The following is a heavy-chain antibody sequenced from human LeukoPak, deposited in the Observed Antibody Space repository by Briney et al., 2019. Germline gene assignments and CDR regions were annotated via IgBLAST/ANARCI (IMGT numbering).Heavy chain of an antibody. Sequence: PGGSLRLSCAASGFTFSSYGMHWVRQAPDKGLEWVAVTSSDLNVKLYADSVKGRFTISRDNSRSTLYLQMNSLRPEDTAIYYCAREGYYGSGSPPSLYFDYWGQGTLVTVSS. J-gene: IGHJ4*02. CDR2: TSSDLNVK. CDR1: GFTFSSYG. V-gene: IGHV3-30*03. D-gene: IGHD3-10*01. CDR3: AREGYYGSGSPPSLYFDY.